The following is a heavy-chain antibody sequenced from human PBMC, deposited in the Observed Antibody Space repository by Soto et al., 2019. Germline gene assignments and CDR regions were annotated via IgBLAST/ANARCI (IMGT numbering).Heavy chain of an antibody. Sequence: QVQLVQSGAEVKKPGASVKVSCKASGYTFTTYDISWVRQAPGQGLEWMGRISTYNGDTNYPQSLQGRLTMTTDTATNTAYMELRSLRSDDTAVYYCARDPDNVLMVNAPNHYGMDVWGQGTTVTVSS. D-gene: IGHD2-8*01. CDR2: ISTYNGDT. J-gene: IGHJ6*02. CDR1: GYTFTTYD. CDR3: ARDPDNVLMVNAPNHYGMDV. V-gene: IGHV1-18*01.